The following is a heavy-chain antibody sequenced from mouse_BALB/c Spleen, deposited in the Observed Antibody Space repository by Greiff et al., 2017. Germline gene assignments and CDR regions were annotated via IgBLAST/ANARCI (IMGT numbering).Heavy chain of an antibody. V-gene: IGHV1-81*01. D-gene: IGHD2-4*01. J-gene: IGHJ3*01. CDR3: ARSYDYDEAWFAY. CDR2: IYPGSGST. CDR1: GYTFTDYV. Sequence: VQLQQSGPELVKPGASVKMSCKASGYTFTDYVISWVKQRTGQGLEWIGEIYPGSGSTYYNEKFKGKATLTSDKSSSTAYMELSSLTSEDSAVYYCARSYDYDEAWFAYWGQGTLVTVSA.